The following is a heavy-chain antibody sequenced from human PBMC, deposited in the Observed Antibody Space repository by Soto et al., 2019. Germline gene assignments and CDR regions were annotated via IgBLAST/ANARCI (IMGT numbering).Heavy chain of an antibody. D-gene: IGHD6-13*01. CDR1: GFTFSSYA. CDR3: AIEYSRRRHREAFDI. J-gene: IGHJ3*02. Sequence: GGSLRLSCAAPGFTFSSYAMIWVRQAPGKELEWVSVISGSGGSTYYADSVKGRFTISRDNSKNTLYLQMNSLRAEDTAVYYCAIEYSRRRHREAFDIPGQATMVT. CDR2: ISGSGGST. V-gene: IGHV3-23*01.